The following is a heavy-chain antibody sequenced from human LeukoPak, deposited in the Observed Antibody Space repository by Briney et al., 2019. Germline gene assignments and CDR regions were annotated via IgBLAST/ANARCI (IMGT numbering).Heavy chain of an antibody. CDR3: ATDRLGKFPLWDY. CDR1: GYILTELS. Sequence: GASVKVSCKVSGYILTELSMHWVRQAPGKGLEWMGGFDPEDGETIYAQKFQGRVTMTEDTSTDTAYMQLSSLRSQDTSVYYCATDRLGKFPLWDYCGQGTLVTVSS. J-gene: IGHJ4*02. CDR2: FDPEDGET. V-gene: IGHV1-24*01. D-gene: IGHD3-16*02.